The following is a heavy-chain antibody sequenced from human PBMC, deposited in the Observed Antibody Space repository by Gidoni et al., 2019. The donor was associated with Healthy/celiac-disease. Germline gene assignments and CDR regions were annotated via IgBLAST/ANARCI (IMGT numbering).Heavy chain of an antibody. J-gene: IGHJ2*01. D-gene: IGHD5-18*01. CDR3: ASGSPSKEKYSYGYGPHSACDL. CDR1: GGTFSSYT. CDR2: TIPILCIA. Sequence: QVQLVQSGAEVKKPASSEKVYCKASGGTFSSYTISSLRQAPGQGLAWMGRTIPILCIANYAQKGRARVTITAAKSTGTAYMELSSLRSEDTAVYYCASGSPSKEKYSYGYGPHSACDLWGRGTLVTVSS. V-gene: IGHV1-69*02.